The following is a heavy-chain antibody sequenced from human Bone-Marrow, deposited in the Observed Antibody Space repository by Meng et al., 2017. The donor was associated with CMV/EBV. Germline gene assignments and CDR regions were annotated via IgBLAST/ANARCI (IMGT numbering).Heavy chain of an antibody. J-gene: IGHJ5*02. V-gene: IGHV4-34*01. CDR3: ARGQDIVVVPAATGFDP. CDR2: INHSGST. D-gene: IGHD2-2*01. CDR1: GYFIGYY. Sequence: GYFIGYYWGWRRQPPGKGVEWIGEINHSGSTNYNPSLKSRVTISVDTSKNQFSLKLSSVTAADTAVYYCARGQDIVVVPAATGFDPWGQGTLVTVSS.